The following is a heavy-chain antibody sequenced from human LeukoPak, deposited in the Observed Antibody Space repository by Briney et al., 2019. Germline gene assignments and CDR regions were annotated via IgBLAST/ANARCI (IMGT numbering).Heavy chain of an antibody. Sequence: ASVTVSCKAAGYTFTSYDINWVRQATGQGREGMGWMNPKSGNTGYAQKFQGRVTMTTNTSISTAYMELSSLRSEDTAVYYCARGQVYSSSWGDYYYGMDVWGQGTTVTVSS. J-gene: IGHJ6*02. CDR2: MNPKSGNT. CDR3: ARGQVYSSSWGDYYYGMDV. CDR1: GYTFTSYD. V-gene: IGHV1-8*01. D-gene: IGHD6-13*01.